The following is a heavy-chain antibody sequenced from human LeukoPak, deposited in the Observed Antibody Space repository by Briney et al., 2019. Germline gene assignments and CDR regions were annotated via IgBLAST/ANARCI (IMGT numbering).Heavy chain of an antibody. V-gene: IGHV3-53*01. Sequence: GVPLRLSCAASGFTVSSNYMSWVRQAPGKGLEWVSVIYSGGSTYYADSVKGRFTISRDNSKNTLYLQMNSLRAEDTAVYYCAREDDSSGGVLDVWGKGTTVTISS. J-gene: IGHJ6*04. CDR3: AREDDSSGGVLDV. CDR1: GFTVSSNY. CDR2: IYSGGST. D-gene: IGHD3-22*01.